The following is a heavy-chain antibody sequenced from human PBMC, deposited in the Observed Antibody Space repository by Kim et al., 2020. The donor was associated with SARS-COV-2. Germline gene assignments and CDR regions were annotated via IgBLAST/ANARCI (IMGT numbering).Heavy chain of an antibody. D-gene: IGHD3-10*01. CDR1: GGTFSSYA. CDR2: IIPILGIA. Sequence: SVKVSCKASGGTFSSYAISWVRQAPGQGLEWMGRIIPILGIANYAQKFQGRVTITADKSTSTAYMELSSLRSEDTAVYYCARDYADGSGSYLDYWGQGTLVTVSS. J-gene: IGHJ4*02. CDR3: ARDYADGSGSYLDY. V-gene: IGHV1-69*04.